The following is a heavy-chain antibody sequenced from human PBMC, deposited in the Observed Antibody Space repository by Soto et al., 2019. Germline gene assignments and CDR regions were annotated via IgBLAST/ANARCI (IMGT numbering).Heavy chain of an antibody. CDR2: ISYDGSNK. V-gene: IGHV3-30-3*01. J-gene: IGHJ4*02. Sequence: QVQLVESGGGVVQPGRSLRLSCAASGFTFSSYAMHWVRQAPGKGLEWVAVISYDGSNKYYADSVKGRFTISRDNSKNTRYLPMNSLRAEDTAVYYCARGHYYYGSGSPSDYWGQGTLVTVSS. D-gene: IGHD3-10*01. CDR3: ARGHYYYGSGSPSDY. CDR1: GFTFSSYA.